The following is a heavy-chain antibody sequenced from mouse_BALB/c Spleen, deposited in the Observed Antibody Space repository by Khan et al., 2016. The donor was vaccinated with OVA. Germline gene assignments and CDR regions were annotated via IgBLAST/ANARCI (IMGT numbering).Heavy chain of an antibody. J-gene: IGHJ1*01. D-gene: IGHD2-1*01. CDR3: TRDGNYAHWYFDI. Sequence: EVELVESGGGLVRPGGSLKLSCAASGFSFTSYTMSWVRQTPEKRLVWVATISSGSTYTYYPDSVKGRFTISRDNAKNTLYLQMSSLQTADTAMYYCTRDGNYAHWYFDIWGAGTTVTVSS. CDR2: ISSGSTYT. CDR1: GFSFTSYT. V-gene: IGHV5-6-4*01.